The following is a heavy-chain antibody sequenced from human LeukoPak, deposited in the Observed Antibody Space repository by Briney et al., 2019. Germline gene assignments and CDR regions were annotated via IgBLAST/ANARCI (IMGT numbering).Heavy chain of an antibody. CDR2: ISSSNSTI. D-gene: IGHD3-10*01. V-gene: IGHV3-48*01. CDR3: ARGNYYGSGSYPPSYWFDP. CDR1: GFTFSSYS. J-gene: IGHJ5*02. Sequence: GGSLRLSCAASGFTFSSYSMNWVRQAPGKGLEWVSYISSSNSTIYYADSVKGRFTISRDNAKNSLYLQMNSLRAEDTAVYYCARGNYYGSGSYPPSYWFDPWGQGTLVTVSS.